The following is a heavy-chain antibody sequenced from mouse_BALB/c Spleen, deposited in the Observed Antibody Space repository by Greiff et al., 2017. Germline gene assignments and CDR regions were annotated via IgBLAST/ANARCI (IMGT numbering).Heavy chain of an antibody. CDR2: IDPYYGGT. V-gene: IGHV1-39*01. D-gene: IGHD2-1*01. CDR3: ARGADGNYGAYPSTRDY. Sequence: VQLQQSGPELEKPGASVKISCKASGYSFTGYNMNWVKQSNGKSLEWIGNIDPYYGGTSYNQKFKGKATLTVDKSSNTAYMQLKSLTSEDSAVYYCARGADGNYGAYPSTRDYWGQGTSVTVSS. CDR1: GYSFTGYN. J-gene: IGHJ4*01.